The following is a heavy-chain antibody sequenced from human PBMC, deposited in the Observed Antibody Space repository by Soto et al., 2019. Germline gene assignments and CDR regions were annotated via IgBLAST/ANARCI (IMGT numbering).Heavy chain of an antibody. J-gene: IGHJ4*02. CDR3: TRDRGGIYFDF. CDR1: EYTFSTYY. Sequence: QVQLVQSGAEVKRPGASVKVSCKASEYTFSTYYIHWVRQAPGQGLEWMAVNNPGDGSTTYAQKFQCRLNMTRETSTRTVYMHLGSLTSEDTSVYVCTRDRGGIYFDFWGQGTLVTVSS. V-gene: IGHV1-46*03. D-gene: IGHD1-26*01. CDR2: NNPGDGST.